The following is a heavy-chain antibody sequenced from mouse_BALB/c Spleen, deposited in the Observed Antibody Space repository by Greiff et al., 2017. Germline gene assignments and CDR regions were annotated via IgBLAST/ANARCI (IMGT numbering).Heavy chain of an antibody. CDR1: GFTFSSYT. D-gene: IGHD2-2*01. V-gene: IGHV5-6-4*01. CDR2: ISSGGSYT. J-gene: IGHJ4*01. CDR3: TREWLPDYAMDY. Sequence: EVQGVESGGGLVKPGGSLKLSCAASGFTFSSYTMSWVRQTPEKRLEWVATISSGGSYTYYPDSVKGRFTISRDNAKNTLYLQMSSLKSEDTAMYYCTREWLPDYAMDYWGQGTSVTVSS.